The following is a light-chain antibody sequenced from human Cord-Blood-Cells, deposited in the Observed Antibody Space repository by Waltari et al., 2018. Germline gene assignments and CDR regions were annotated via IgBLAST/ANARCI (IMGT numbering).Light chain of an antibody. J-gene: IGKJ2*01. CDR3: QQYYSTPYT. Sequence: DIVMTQSPDSLAVSLGERATLHCKSSQRVLYSSNNKNYLAWYQQKPGQPPKLLIYWASTRESGVPDRFSGSGSGTDFTLTISSLQAEDVAVYYCQQYYSTPYTFGQGTKLEIK. CDR1: QRVLYSSNNKNY. CDR2: WAS. V-gene: IGKV4-1*01.